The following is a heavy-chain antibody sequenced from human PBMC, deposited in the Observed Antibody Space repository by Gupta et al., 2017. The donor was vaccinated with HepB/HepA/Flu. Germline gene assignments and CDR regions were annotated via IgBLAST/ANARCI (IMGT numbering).Heavy chain of an antibody. CDR2: ISYDGSNK. V-gene: IGHV3-30-3*01. CDR3: AKNIAAAGTPHYYYGMDV. D-gene: IGHD6-13*01. J-gene: IGHJ6*02. CDR1: GFTFSSYA. Sequence: QVQLVESGGGVVQPGRSLRLSCAASGFTFSSYAMPWVRQAPGKGLEWVAVISYDGSNKYYADSVKGRFTISRDNSKNTLYLQMNSLRAEDTAVYYCAKNIAAAGTPHYYYGMDVWGQGTTVTVSS.